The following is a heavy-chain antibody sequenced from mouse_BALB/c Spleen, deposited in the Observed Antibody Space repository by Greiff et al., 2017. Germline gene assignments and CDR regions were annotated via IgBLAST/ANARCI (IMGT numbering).Heavy chain of an antibody. CDR3: ARGSSYDWYFDV. V-gene: IGHV5-17*02. Sequence: EVQRVESGGGLVQPGGSRKLSCAASGFTFSSFGMHWVRQAPEKGLEWVAYISSGSSTIYYADTVKGRFTISRDNPKNTLFLQMTSLRSEDTAMYYCARGSSYDWYFDVWGAGTTVTVSS. J-gene: IGHJ1*01. CDR2: ISSGSSTI. CDR1: GFTFSSFG. D-gene: IGHD1-1*01.